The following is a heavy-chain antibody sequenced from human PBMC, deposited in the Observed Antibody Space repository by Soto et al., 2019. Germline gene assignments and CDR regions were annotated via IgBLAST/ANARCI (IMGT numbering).Heavy chain of an antibody. CDR3: VRDQRYDWNYYYGMAV. CDR2: IYYSGST. CDR1: GGSISSSSYY. D-gene: IGHD1-20*01. Sequence: PSETLSLTCTVSGGSISSSSYYWGWIRQPPGKGLEWIGSIYYSGSTYYNPSLKSRVIMSLDTSKNQFSLELSSVTAADTAVYYCVRDQRYDWNYYYGMAVWGQGTTVTVSS. J-gene: IGHJ6*02. V-gene: IGHV4-39*07.